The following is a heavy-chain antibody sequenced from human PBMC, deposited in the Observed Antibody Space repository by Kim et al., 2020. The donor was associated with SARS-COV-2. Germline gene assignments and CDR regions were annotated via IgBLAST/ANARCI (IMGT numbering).Heavy chain of an antibody. Sequence: GGSLRLSCAASGFTFSSYAMHWVRQAPGKGLEWVAVISYDGSNKYYADSVKGRFTISRDNSKNTLYLQMNSLRAEDTAVYYCARELSPVEMATPYYYGMDVWGQGTTVTVSS. V-gene: IGHV3-30*04. CDR1: GFTFSSYA. J-gene: IGHJ6*02. CDR2: ISYDGSNK. CDR3: ARELSPVEMATPYYYGMDV. D-gene: IGHD2-15*01.